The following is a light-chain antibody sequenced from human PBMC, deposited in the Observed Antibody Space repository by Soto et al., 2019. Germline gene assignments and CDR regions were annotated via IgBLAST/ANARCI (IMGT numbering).Light chain of an antibody. J-gene: IGLJ2*01. Sequence: LTQPHSVSESPGKAVIISCTRSSGSIANNFVQRYQQRPGSAPATIIYDDNKRPSGVPDRFSGSIDSSSNSASLTISGLNTEDEADYYCQSYDSTQHLVFGGGTKVTVL. CDR3: QSYDSTQHLV. CDR2: DDN. V-gene: IGLV6-57*04. CDR1: SGSIANNF.